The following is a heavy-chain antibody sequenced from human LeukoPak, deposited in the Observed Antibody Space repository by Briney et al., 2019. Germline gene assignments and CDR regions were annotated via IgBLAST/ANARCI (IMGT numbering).Heavy chain of an antibody. J-gene: IGHJ5*02. CDR3: ARGSSNDFWSGYNNWFDP. CDR2: IYYSGST. Sequence: SETLSLTCTVSGGSISSYYWSWIRQPPGKGLEWIGYIYYSGSTNYNPSLKSRVTISVDTSKNQFSLKLSSVTAVDTAVYYCARGSSNDFWSGYNNWFDPWGQGTLVTVSS. V-gene: IGHV4-59*01. D-gene: IGHD3-3*01. CDR1: GGSISSYY.